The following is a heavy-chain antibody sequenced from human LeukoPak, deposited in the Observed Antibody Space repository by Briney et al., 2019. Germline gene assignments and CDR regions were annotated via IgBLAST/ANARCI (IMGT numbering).Heavy chain of an antibody. CDR3: ARDPYDILTGSMDWLDP. D-gene: IGHD3-9*01. V-gene: IGHV1-2*02. CDR1: GYTFTGYY. CDR2: INPNSGGT. Sequence: ASVKVSCKASGYTFTGYYMHWVRQAPGQGLEWMGWINPNSGGTNYAQKFQGRVTMTRDTSISTAYMELSRLRSDDTAVYYCARDPYDILTGSMDWLDPWGQGTLVTVSS. J-gene: IGHJ5*02.